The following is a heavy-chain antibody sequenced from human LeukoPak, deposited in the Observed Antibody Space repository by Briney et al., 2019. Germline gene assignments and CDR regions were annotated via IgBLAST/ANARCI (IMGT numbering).Heavy chain of an antibody. CDR2: IGVRGDT. D-gene: IGHD6-13*01. Sequence: GGSLRLSCEASGFSFSSFDMYWVRQPARKGLEWVSSIGVRGDTYYPDSVKGRFTISRENAKNSLFLQMNSLRGEDTAVYYCVRGASSWYHFDYWGQGTLVTVSS. CDR1: GFSFSSFD. J-gene: IGHJ4*02. CDR3: VRGASSWYHFDY. V-gene: IGHV3-13*04.